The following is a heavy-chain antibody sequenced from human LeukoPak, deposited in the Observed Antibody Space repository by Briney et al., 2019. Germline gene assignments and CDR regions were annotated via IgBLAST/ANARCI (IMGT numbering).Heavy chain of an antibody. D-gene: IGHD3-3*01. J-gene: IGHJ4*02. CDR1: GGSTSSSNYY. CDR2: IHYSGNT. Sequence: SETLSLTCTVSGGSTSSSNYYWGWIRQPPGKGLEWIGGIHYSGNTYYNPSLKSRVTISVDTSKNQFSLKLSSVTAADTAVYYCARLGAGPTSYDFWSGYSSFYFDYWGQGTLVTVSS. CDR3: ARLGAGPTSYDFWSGYSSFYFDY. V-gene: IGHV4-39*01.